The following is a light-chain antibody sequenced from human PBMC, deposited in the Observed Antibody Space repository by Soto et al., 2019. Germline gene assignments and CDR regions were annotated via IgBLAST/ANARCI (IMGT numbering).Light chain of an antibody. Sequence: LTQPASVSGSPGQSITISCTGTRSDVGVYNYVSWYQQHPGKAPKLMIYEVTNRPPGVSNRFAGSKSGHTASLTLSGLQADDEADYYCSSYTSTFTLVFGGGTKVTVL. J-gene: IGLJ2*01. CDR1: RSDVGVYNY. CDR2: EVT. CDR3: SSYTSTFTLV. V-gene: IGLV2-14*01.